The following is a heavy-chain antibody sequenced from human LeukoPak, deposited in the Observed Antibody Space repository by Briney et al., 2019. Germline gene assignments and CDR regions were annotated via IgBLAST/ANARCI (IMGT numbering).Heavy chain of an antibody. CDR2: ISSSSSYM. Sequence: GGSLRLSCAASGFTFSSYSMNWVRQAPGKGLEWVSSISSSSSYMYYADSVKGRFTISRDNAKNSLYLQMNSLRAEDTAVYYCARDFLYRGYYAPIDYWGQGTLVTVSS. J-gene: IGHJ4*02. V-gene: IGHV3-21*01. CDR3: ARDFLYRGYYAPIDY. CDR1: GFTFSSYS. D-gene: IGHD3-22*01.